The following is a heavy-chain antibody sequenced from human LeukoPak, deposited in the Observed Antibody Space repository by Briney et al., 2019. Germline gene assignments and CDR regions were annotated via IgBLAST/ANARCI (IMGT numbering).Heavy chain of an antibody. CDR1: GFTFDDYG. CDR3: ARADSSSWYEVDFDY. J-gene: IGHJ4*02. V-gene: IGHV3-20*04. Sequence: GGSLRLSCAASGFTFDDYGMTWVRQAPGEGLEWVSGINWNGGSTGYADSVKGRFTISRDNAKNSLYLQVNSLRAEDTALYYCARADSSSWYEVDFDYWGQGTLVTVSS. CDR2: INWNGGST. D-gene: IGHD6-13*01.